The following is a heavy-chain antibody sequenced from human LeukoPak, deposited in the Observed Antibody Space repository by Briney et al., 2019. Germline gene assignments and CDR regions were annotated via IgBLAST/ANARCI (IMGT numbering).Heavy chain of an antibody. V-gene: IGHV4-34*01. D-gene: IGHD6-6*01. CDR1: GGSFSGYY. Sequence: SETLSLTCAVYGGSFSGYYWSWIRQPPGKELEWIGEINHSGSTNYNPSLKSRVTISVDTSKNQFSLKLSSVTAADTAVYYCARGYSSSAERALGYWGQGTLVTVSS. J-gene: IGHJ4*02. CDR2: INHSGST. CDR3: ARGYSSSAERALGY.